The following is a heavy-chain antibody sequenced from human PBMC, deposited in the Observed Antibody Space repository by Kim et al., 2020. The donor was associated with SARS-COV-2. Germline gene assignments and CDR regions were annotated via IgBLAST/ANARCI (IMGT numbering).Heavy chain of an antibody. CDR1: GGSFNGYY. D-gene: IGHD3-10*01. Sequence: SETLSLTCTVYGGSFNGYYWSWIRQPPGKGLEWIGEINHSGSTNYNPSLRSRVIISVDTSTNQFSLRLSSVTAAATAVYYCSGGQDVGSGRYGGIDVWGQGTTVTVSS. J-gene: IGHJ6*02. V-gene: IGHV4-34*01. CDR3: SGGQDVGSGRYGGIDV. CDR2: INHSGST.